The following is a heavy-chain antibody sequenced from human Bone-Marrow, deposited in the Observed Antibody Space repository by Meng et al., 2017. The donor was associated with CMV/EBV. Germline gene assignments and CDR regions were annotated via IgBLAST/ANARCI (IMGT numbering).Heavy chain of an antibody. D-gene: IGHD3-22*01. CDR3: AGPLSSGYQY. Sequence: LSCAASGFTFSSYSMTWVRQAPGKGLEWVSSISSSSSYIYYADSVKGRFTISRDNAKNSLYLQMNSLRAEDTAVYYCAGPLSSGYQYWGQGTLVTVSS. CDR1: GFTFSSYS. V-gene: IGHV3-21*01. J-gene: IGHJ4*02. CDR2: ISSSSSYI.